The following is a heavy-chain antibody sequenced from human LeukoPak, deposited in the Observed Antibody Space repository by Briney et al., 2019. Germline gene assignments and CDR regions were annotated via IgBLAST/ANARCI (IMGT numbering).Heavy chain of an antibody. CDR2: ISRSGSIR. V-gene: IGHV3-48*03. D-gene: IGHD3-10*01. Sequence: GGSLRLSCAASGFTFSSYEMDWVRQAPGKGLEWVSYISRSGSIRKYADSVKGRFTISRDNAKNSLYLQMNSLRAEDTAVYYCSRDPDPGSSSYWGQGTLVTVSS. CDR3: SRDPDPGSSSY. CDR1: GFTFSSYE. J-gene: IGHJ4*02.